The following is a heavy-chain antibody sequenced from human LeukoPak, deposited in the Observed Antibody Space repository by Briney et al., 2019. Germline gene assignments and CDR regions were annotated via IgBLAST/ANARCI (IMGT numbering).Heavy chain of an antibody. CDR1: GFTVNNNY. J-gene: IGHJ4*02. Sequence: PGGSLRLSCAASGFTVNNNYMSWVRQAPGEGLEWVSVIYSGGDTYCADSLKGRFTISRDNSKNTLYLQMDSLRAEDTAVYYCALITGSGFPLTYWGQGTLVTVAS. V-gene: IGHV3-66*01. CDR3: ALITGSGFPLTY. D-gene: IGHD6-25*01. CDR2: IYSGGDT.